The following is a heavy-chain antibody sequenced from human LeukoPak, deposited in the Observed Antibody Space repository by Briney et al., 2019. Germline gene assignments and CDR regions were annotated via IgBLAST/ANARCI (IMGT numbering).Heavy chain of an antibody. CDR3: ARAGVYSYGHEDY. J-gene: IGHJ4*02. Sequence: PSETLSLTCTVSGGSISSYYWSWIRQPPGKGLEWIGYIYYTGSTNYNPSLKSRVTIPVDMSKNQFSLKLSSVTAADTAVYYCARAGVYSYGHEDYWGQGTLVTVSS. CDR1: GGSISSYY. D-gene: IGHD5-18*01. CDR2: IYYTGST. V-gene: IGHV4-59*01.